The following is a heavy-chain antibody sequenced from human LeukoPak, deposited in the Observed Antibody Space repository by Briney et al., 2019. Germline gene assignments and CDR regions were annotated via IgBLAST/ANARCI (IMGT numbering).Heavy chain of an antibody. D-gene: IGHD6-13*01. V-gene: IGHV4-39*07. CDR3: ARDHRAAAGRRHNWFDP. CDR1: GDSISSSSYY. CDR2: VYYSGST. J-gene: IGHJ5*02. Sequence: SETLSLTCTVSGDSISSSSYYWAWIRQPPGKGLEWIGSVYYSGSTYYNPSLKSRVTMSVDTSKNQFSLKLSSVTAADTAVFYCARDHRAAAGRRHNWFDPWGQGTVVTVSS.